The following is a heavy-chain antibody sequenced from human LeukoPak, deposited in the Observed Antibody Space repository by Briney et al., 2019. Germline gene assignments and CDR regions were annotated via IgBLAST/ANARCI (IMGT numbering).Heavy chain of an antibody. CDR1: GGSISSYY. Sequence: PSETLSLTCTVSGGSISSYYWSWVRQPPGKGLGWVGYIYCSGSTNYNPSLKSRVTISVDTSKNQSSLKLSSMTAADTAVYYCARISGYSYGYWGWFDPWGQGTLVTVSS. D-gene: IGHD5-18*01. J-gene: IGHJ5*02. CDR3: ARISGYSYGYWGWFDP. CDR2: IYCSGST. V-gene: IGHV4-59*01.